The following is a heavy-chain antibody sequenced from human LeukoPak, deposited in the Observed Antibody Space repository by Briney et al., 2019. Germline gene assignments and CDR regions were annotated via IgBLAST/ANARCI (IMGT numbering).Heavy chain of an antibody. D-gene: IGHD5-18*01. CDR3: ARGGKKTAMVTS. V-gene: IGHV4-31*03. CDR1: GGSISSSGYF. J-gene: IGHJ4*02. Sequence: SETLSLTCTVSGGSISSSGYFWNWIRQLPGKGLEWIGYIYSSGSTYNPSLKSRVIISLDTSKNQFSLKLNSVTAADTAVYYCARGGKKTAMVTSWGQGTLVTVPS. CDR2: IYSSGST.